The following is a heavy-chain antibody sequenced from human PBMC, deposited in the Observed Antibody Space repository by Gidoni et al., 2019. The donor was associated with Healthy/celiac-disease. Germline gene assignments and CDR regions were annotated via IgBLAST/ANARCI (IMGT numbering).Heavy chain of an antibody. CDR1: DFTFSSYS. CDR3: ARPSSGWYLTRVSGGLDY. D-gene: IGHD6-19*01. V-gene: IGHV3-21*01. CDR2: ISRSSSDR. J-gene: IGHJ4*02. Sequence: EVQLVESVGGLVKPGGSLRLPCAASDFTFSSYSMNWVSQAPGKVLEWVSSISRSSSDRDYADSVKGRFTIARDNAKNSLYLQMNSLRAEDTAVYYCARPSSGWYLTRVSGGLDYWGQGTLVTVSS.